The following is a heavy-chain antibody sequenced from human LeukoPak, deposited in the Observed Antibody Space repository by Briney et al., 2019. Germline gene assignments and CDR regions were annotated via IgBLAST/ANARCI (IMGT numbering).Heavy chain of an antibody. CDR1: GGSISSGGYS. Sequence: SETLSLTCAVSGGSISSGGYSWSWIRQPPGKGLEWIGYIYHSGSTYYNPSLKSRVTISVDRSKNQFSLKLSSVTAADKAVYYCARADYCSSTSCYQGGMDVWGQGTTVTVSS. CDR2: IYHSGST. J-gene: IGHJ6*02. D-gene: IGHD2-2*01. V-gene: IGHV4-30-2*01. CDR3: ARADYCSSTSCYQGGMDV.